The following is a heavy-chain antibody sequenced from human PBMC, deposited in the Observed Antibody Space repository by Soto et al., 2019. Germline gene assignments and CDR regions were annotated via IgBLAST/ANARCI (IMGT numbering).Heavy chain of an antibody. CDR3: ARIIPPYYYDSSGFSYGMDV. Sequence: SETLSLTCTVSGGSISSGDYYWSWTRQPPGKGLEWIGYIYYSGSTYYNPSLKSRVTISVDTSKNQFSLKLSAVTAADTAVYYCARIIPPYYYDSSGFSYGMDVWGQGTTVTAP. D-gene: IGHD3-22*01. CDR2: IYYSGST. J-gene: IGHJ6*02. CDR1: GGSISSGDYY. V-gene: IGHV4-30-4*01.